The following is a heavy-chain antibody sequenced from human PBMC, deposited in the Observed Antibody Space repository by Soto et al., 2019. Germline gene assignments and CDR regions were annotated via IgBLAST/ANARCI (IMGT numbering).Heavy chain of an antibody. V-gene: IGHV3-64D*06. J-gene: IGHJ4*02. Sequence: PGGSLRLSCSASGFTFSSYSIHWVRQAPWKGLEYVSAISSNGVSTYYADSVKGRFTISRDNSKNTLYLQMTSLRAEDTAVYYCVKEQSGAPDYWGQGTLVTVSS. CDR1: GFTFSSYS. D-gene: IGHD5-12*01. CDR2: ISSNGVST. CDR3: VKEQSGAPDY.